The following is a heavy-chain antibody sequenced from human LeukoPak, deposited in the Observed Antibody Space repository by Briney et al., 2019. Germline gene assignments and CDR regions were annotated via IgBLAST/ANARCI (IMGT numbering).Heavy chain of an antibody. Sequence: SVKVSCKASGGTFSSYAISWVRQAPGQGLEWMGGIIPIFGTANYAQTFQGRVTITTDESTSTAYMELSSLRSEDTAVYYCARSNLTYYDFWSGTYYFDYWGQGTLVTVSS. D-gene: IGHD3-3*01. CDR1: GGTFSSYA. CDR2: IIPIFGTA. CDR3: ARSNLTYYDFWSGTYYFDY. J-gene: IGHJ4*02. V-gene: IGHV1-69*05.